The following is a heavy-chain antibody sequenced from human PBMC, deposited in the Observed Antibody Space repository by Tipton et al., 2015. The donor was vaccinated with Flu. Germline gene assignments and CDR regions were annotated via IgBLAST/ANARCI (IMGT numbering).Heavy chain of an antibody. CDR2: IYYSGGT. J-gene: IGHJ6*02. Sequence: GLVKPSETLSLTCSVSDDSITSYYWSWIRQPPGKGLEWIGYIYYSGGTNYNPSLQSRLTISVDSSKNQLSLKLTSVTAADTAVYFCARARAPYYYYAMDVWGQGTTVTVSS. V-gene: IGHV4-59*01. CDR1: DDSITSYY. D-gene: IGHD3-10*01. CDR3: ARARAPYYYYAMDV.